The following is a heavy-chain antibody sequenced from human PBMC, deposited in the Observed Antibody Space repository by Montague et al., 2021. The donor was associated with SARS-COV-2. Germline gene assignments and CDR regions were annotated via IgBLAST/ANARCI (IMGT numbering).Heavy chain of an antibody. Sequence: SETLSLTCSVSGGSINNYFWGWIRQSPGKGLEWVGNMHSTGSTAXXPSXXXRVIISVDKSKTQISLKLSSVSAADTALNYCARAVVGAKTATIESWGQGTLVTVSS. CDR3: ARAVVGAKTATIES. V-gene: IGHV4-59*01. CDR2: MHSTGST. J-gene: IGHJ4*02. D-gene: IGHD2-15*01. CDR1: GGSINNYF.